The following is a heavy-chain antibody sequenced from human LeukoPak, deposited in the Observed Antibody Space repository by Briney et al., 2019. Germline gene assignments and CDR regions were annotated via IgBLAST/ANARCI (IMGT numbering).Heavy chain of an antibody. CDR1: GFRFSSYA. D-gene: IGHD6-19*01. Sequence: GSLRLSCAASGFRFSSYAMSWVRQPPGKGLEWIGSIYYSGSTYYNPSLKSRVTISVDTSKNQFSLKLSSVTAADTAVYYCARVHQWLIGFDYWGQGTLVTVSS. CDR3: ARVHQWLIGFDY. CDR2: IYYSGST. J-gene: IGHJ4*02. V-gene: IGHV4-39*01.